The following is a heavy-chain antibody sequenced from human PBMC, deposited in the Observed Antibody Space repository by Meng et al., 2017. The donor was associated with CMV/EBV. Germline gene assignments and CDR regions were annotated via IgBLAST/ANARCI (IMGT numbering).Heavy chain of an antibody. J-gene: IGHJ4*02. V-gene: IGHV4-4*07. CDR1: GGSISSYY. D-gene: IGHD6-13*01. Sequence: QVPLQESGPGRGRPSETLSLTCTVSGGSISSYYWSWIRQPAGKGLEWIGRIYTSGSTNYNPSLKSRVTMSVDTSKNQFSLKLSSVTAADTAVYYCAREMPIAAAGCFDYWGQGTLVTVSS. CDR3: AREMPIAAAGCFDY. CDR2: IYTSGST.